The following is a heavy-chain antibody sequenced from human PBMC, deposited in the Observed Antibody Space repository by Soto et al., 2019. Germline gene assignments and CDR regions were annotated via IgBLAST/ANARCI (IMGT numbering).Heavy chain of an antibody. V-gene: IGHV3-30-3*01. CDR2: VSSNGIDE. CDR3: AKLLGELSPIFDF. J-gene: IGHJ4*02. Sequence: GGSLRLSCAASGLTFSTYAMQWVGQAPGKGLEWVAFVSSNGIDEYYADSMKGRFTISRDNPKNTLSLQMNSLRAEDTAVYYCAKLLGELSPIFDFWGQGTLVTVSS. D-gene: IGHD3-16*02. CDR1: GLTFSTYA.